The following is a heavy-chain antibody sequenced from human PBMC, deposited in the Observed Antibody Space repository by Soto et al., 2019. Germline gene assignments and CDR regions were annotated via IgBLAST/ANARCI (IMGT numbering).Heavy chain of an antibody. CDR3: ARRKYYDSSGYHLTYYFDY. D-gene: IGHD3-22*01. J-gene: IGHJ4*02. CDR1: GGSISSSSYY. V-gene: IGHV4-39*01. CDR2: IYYSGST. Sequence: PSETLSLTCTVSGGSISSSSYYWGWIRQPPGKGLEWIGSIYYSGSTYYNPSLKSRVTISVDTSKNQFSLKLSSVTAADTAVYYCARRKYYDSSGYHLTYYFDYWGQGTLVTVSS.